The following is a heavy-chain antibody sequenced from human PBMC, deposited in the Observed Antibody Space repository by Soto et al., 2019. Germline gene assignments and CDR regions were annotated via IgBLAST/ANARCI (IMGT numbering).Heavy chain of an antibody. D-gene: IGHD4-4*01. CDR1: GFTFSSYA. CDR3: AKAWDMTTVVEFCDY. V-gene: IGHV3-23*01. Sequence: GESLKISCAASGFTFSSYAMSWVRQAPGKGLEWVSAISGSGGSTYYADSVKGRFTISRDNSKNTLYLQMNSLRAEDTAVYYCAKAWDMTTVVEFCDYWGQGTLVTVSS. CDR2: ISGSGGST. J-gene: IGHJ4*02.